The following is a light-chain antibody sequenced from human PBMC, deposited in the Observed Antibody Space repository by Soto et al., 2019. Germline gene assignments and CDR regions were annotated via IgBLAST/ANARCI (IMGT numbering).Light chain of an antibody. V-gene: IGKV1-27*01. CDR2: AAS. J-gene: IGKJ5*01. CDR3: QKYNSALIT. Sequence: GDRVTITCRASQSISSWLAWYQQKPGKVPKLLIYAASTLQSGVPSRFSGSGSGTDFTLTISSLQPEDVATYYCQKYNSALITFGQGTRLEIK. CDR1: QSISSW.